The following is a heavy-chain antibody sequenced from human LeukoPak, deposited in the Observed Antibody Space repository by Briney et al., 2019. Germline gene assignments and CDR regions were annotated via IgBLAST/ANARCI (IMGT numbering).Heavy chain of an antibody. Sequence: WASVNVSCKASGYIFTGYYMHWVRQAPGQGLEWMGWINPNSGGTNYAQKFQGRVTMTRDTSISTAYMELSRLRSDDTAVYYCARAYDSSGYLHYGTWFDPWGQGTLVTVSS. D-gene: IGHD3-22*01. V-gene: IGHV1-2*02. CDR1: GYIFTGYY. J-gene: IGHJ5*02. CDR3: ARAYDSSGYLHYGTWFDP. CDR2: INPNSGGT.